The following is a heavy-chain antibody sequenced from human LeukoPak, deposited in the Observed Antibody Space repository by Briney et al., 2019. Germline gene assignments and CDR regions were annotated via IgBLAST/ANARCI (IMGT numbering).Heavy chain of an antibody. CDR3: ARHPGTTMGPDY. CDR1: GGSISSSSYY. Sequence: TSETLSLTCTVSGGSISSSSYYWGWIRQPPGKGLEWIGSIYYSGSTYYNPSLKSRVTISVDTSKNQFSLRLRSVTAADTAVYYCARHPGTTMGPDYWGQGTLVTVSA. J-gene: IGHJ4*02. V-gene: IGHV4-39*01. D-gene: IGHD5-18*01. CDR2: IYYSGST.